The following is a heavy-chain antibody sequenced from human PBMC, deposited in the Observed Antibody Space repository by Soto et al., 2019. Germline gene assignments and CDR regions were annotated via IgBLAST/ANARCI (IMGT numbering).Heavy chain of an antibody. CDR2: INHSGST. CDR3: ARGQGIYDFWSGYTSRWFDP. V-gene: IGHV4-34*01. D-gene: IGHD3-3*01. J-gene: IGHJ5*02. Sequence: SATRSLGCAVYGGSFSGDYWSWIRQPPGEGRGWIGEINHSGSTNYNPSLKSRVTISVDTSKNQFSLKLSSVTAADTAVYYCARGQGIYDFWSGYTSRWFDPWGQGTLV. CDR1: GGSFSGDY.